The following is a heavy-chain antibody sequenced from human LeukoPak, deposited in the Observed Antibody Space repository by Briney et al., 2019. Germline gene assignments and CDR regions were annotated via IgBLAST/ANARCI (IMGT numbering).Heavy chain of an antibody. J-gene: IGHJ4*02. V-gene: IGHV3-23*01. CDR1: GFTFSSYA. CDR3: ARYGWELLYFDY. Sequence: PGGSLRLSCAASGFTFSSYAMSWVHQAPGKGLEWVSAISGSGGRTYYADSVKGRFTISRDNAKNSLYLQMNSLRAEDTALYYCARYGWELLYFDYWGQGTLVTVSS. D-gene: IGHD1-26*01. CDR2: ISGSGGRT.